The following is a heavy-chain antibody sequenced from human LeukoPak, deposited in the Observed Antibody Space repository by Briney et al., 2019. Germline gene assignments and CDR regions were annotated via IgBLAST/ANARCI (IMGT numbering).Heavy chain of an antibody. J-gene: IGHJ6*02. D-gene: IGHD3-10*01. CDR3: ALSGSTYYYCYYGMDV. CDR1: GGTFSSYA. Sequence: GASVTVSCKASGGTFSSYAISWVRQAPGQGLEWMGRIIPILGIANNAQKFQGRVTITADKSTSTAYMELSSLRSEDTDVYYCALSGSTYYYCYYGMDVWGQGTTVTVSS. V-gene: IGHV1-69*04. CDR2: IIPILGIA.